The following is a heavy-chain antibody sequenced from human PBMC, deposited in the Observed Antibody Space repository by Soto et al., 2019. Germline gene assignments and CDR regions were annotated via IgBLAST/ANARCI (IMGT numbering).Heavy chain of an antibody. CDR3: ARENY. CDR1: GGSVSSGSYY. CDR2: IYYSGST. V-gene: IGHV4-61*01. J-gene: IGHJ4*02. Sequence: SETLSLTCTVSGGSVSSGSYYWSWIRQPPGKGLEWIGYIYYSGSTNYNPSLKSRVTISVDTSKNQFSLKLSSVTAADTAVYYCARENYWGQGTLVTVSS.